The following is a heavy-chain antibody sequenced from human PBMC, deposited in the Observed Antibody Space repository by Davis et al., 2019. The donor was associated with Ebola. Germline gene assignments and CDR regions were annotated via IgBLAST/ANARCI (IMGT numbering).Heavy chain of an antibody. D-gene: IGHD6-6*01. Sequence: GGSLRPSCAVLGMTFTSYGMHWVRQAPGKGLEWVAFTPRDGRQKYYADSVKGRFAIPRHNSKATLFLQINRLRPDGTAVYYCASDFFEYSSSSYSDYWGHGTLVTVSS. J-gene: IGHJ4*01. CDR1: GMTFTSYG. V-gene: IGHV3-30*03. CDR3: ASDFFEYSSSSYSDY. CDR2: TPRDGRQK.